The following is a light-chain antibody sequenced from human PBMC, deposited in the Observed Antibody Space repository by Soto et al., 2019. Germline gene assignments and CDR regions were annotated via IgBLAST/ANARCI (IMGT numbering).Light chain of an antibody. CDR1: QSVSRTY. V-gene: IGKV3-20*01. J-gene: IGKJ1*01. CDR2: GAS. Sequence: EIVLTQSPGTLSLSPGERATLSCRASQSVSRTYLAWYQQKPVQAPRLLIYGASSRATGIPDRFSGSGSGTDFTLTISRLEPEDFAVYYCQQYGKGFGQGTRWIS. CDR3: QQYGKG.